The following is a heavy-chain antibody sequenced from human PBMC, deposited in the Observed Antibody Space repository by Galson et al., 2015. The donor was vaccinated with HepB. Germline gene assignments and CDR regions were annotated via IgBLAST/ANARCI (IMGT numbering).Heavy chain of an antibody. V-gene: IGHV3-66*02. Sequence: SLRLSCAASGFTVSSNYMSWVRQAPGKGLEWVSVTYSGGTTYYADSVKGRFTISRDNSKNTLYLQMNSLRAEDTAVYYCARDLPVGGGTTVNAFDIWGHGTLVTVSS. CDR1: GFTVSSNY. D-gene: IGHD1-7*01. J-gene: IGHJ3*02. CDR3: ARDLPVGGGTTVNAFDI. CDR2: TYSGGTT.